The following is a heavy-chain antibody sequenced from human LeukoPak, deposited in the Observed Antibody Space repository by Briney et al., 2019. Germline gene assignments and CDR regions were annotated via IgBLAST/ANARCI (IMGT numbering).Heavy chain of an antibody. V-gene: IGHV3-74*01. J-gene: IGHJ4*02. D-gene: IGHD6-6*01. Sequence: GGSLRLSCAASGFTFTNYWMHWVRQAPGMGLVWVSRLPPDELGIIYADSVKGRFTVSRDNAKNTVYLQMNNLRVDDTAMYYCVGPIASRGSEYWGQGALVTVSS. CDR1: GFTFTNYW. CDR2: LPPDELGI. CDR3: VGPIASRGSEY.